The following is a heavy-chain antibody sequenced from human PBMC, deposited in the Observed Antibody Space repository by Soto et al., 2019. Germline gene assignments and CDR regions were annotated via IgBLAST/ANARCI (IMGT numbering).Heavy chain of an antibody. CDR1: GFTFSSYA. CDR3: AKGGPIAVAGTVTSPHDY. J-gene: IGHJ4*02. CDR2: ISGSGGST. D-gene: IGHD6-19*01. V-gene: IGHV3-23*04. Sequence: VQLVESGGGVVQPGRSLRLSCAASGFTFSSYAMSWVRQAPGKGLEWVSAISGSGGSTYYADSVKGRFTISRDNSKNTLYLQMNSLRAEDTAVYYCAKGGPIAVAGTVTSPHDYWGQGTLVTVSS.